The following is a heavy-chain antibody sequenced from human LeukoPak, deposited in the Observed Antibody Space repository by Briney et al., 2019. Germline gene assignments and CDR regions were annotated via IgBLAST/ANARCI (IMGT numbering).Heavy chain of an antibody. CDR1: GFTFSSYE. CDR3: AKDYSKTSYYGSGTYYRPNWFDP. Sequence: HPGGSLRLSCAASGFTFSSYEMNWVRQAPGKGLEWVSYISSSGSTIYYADSVKGRFTISRDNSKNTLYLQMNSLRAEDTAVYYCAKDYSKTSYYGSGTYYRPNWFDPWGQGTLVTVSS. CDR2: ISSSGSTI. J-gene: IGHJ5*02. V-gene: IGHV3-48*03. D-gene: IGHD3-10*01.